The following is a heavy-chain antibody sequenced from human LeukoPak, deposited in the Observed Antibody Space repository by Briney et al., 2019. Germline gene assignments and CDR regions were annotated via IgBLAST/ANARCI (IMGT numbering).Heavy chain of an antibody. CDR3: TKGKTVDTAMVGDY. CDR1: GFTFSSYA. Sequence: GGSLRLSCAASGFTFSSYAMSGVRQAPGKGLEWVSTITGSGGSTHYADSVKGRFTISRDNSKNTLYLQMNSLRAEDTAIYYCTKGKTVDTAMVGDYWGQGTLVTVSS. D-gene: IGHD5-18*01. CDR2: ITGSGGST. J-gene: IGHJ4*02. V-gene: IGHV3-23*01.